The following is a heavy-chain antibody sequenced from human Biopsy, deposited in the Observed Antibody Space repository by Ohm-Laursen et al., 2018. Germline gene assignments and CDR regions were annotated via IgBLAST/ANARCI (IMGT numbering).Heavy chain of an antibody. CDR1: GGTFSNYG. CDR2: NIPILGTG. D-gene: IGHD3-9*01. CDR3: ATKLTGYFHH. V-gene: IGHV1-69*06. Sequence: GASVKVSCNAPGGTFSNYGVNWVRQALGQGLEWLGGNIPILGTGNYAQKFQDGVTVAADTSTSTATMELRSLRSDDTAVYYCATKLTGYFHHWGQGTLVIVSS. J-gene: IGHJ1*01.